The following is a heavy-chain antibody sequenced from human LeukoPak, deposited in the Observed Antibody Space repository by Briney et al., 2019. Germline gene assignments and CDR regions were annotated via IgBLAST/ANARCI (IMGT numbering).Heavy chain of an antibody. Sequence: ASVKVSCKASGYTFTSYDINWVRQATGQGLEWIGWMNPNSGNTGYAQKFQGRVTMTRNTSISTAYMELSSLRSEDTAVYYCARGRKYSYGKAPFDYWGQGTLVTVSS. V-gene: IGHV1-8*01. D-gene: IGHD5-18*01. CDR2: MNPNSGNT. CDR1: GYTFTSYD. CDR3: ARGRKYSYGKAPFDY. J-gene: IGHJ4*02.